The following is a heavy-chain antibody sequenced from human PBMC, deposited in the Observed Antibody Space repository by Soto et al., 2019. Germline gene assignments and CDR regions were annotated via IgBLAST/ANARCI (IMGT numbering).Heavy chain of an antibody. Sequence: QVQLVQSGAELKKTGSSVKVSCRASGDTFSSYAVNWVRQAPGRGLEWMGRIITVLGTTDYAQNFKGRLTITAEKSTKTVYMVLSSLRSEDTAVYYCARRRYCGYDCYHKHYYGMDVWGQGTTVTVAS. CDR1: GDTFSSYA. J-gene: IGHJ6*02. D-gene: IGHD2-21*01. V-gene: IGHV1-69*08. CDR3: ARRRYCGYDCYHKHYYGMDV. CDR2: IITVLGTT.